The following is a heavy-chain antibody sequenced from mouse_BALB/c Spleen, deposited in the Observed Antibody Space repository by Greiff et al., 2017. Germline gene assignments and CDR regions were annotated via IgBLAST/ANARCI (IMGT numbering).Heavy chain of an antibody. CDR1: GFTFSSYA. J-gene: IGHJ3*01. D-gene: IGHD2-4*01. CDR2: ISSGGST. CDR3: ARGVYYDGFAY. V-gene: IGHV5-6-5*01. Sequence: EVKLVESGGGLVKPGGSLKLSCAASGFTFSSYAMSWVRQTPEKRLEWVASISSGGSTYYPDSVKGRFTISRDNARNILYLQMSSLMSEDTAMYYCARGVYYDGFAYWGQGTLVTVSA.